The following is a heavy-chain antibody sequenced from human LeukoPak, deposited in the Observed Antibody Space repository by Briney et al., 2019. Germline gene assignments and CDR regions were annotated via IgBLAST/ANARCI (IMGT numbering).Heavy chain of an antibody. CDR1: GYTFTSYD. CDR3: ARSYCSSISCRFDY. CDR2: MNPNSGNT. D-gene: IGHD2-2*01. Sequence: ASVKVSCKASGYTFTSYDINWVRQATGQGLEWMGWMNPNSGNTGYAQKLQGRVTMTRNTSISTAYMELSSLRSEDTAVYYCARSYCSSISCRFDYWGQGTLATVSS. V-gene: IGHV1-8*01. J-gene: IGHJ4*02.